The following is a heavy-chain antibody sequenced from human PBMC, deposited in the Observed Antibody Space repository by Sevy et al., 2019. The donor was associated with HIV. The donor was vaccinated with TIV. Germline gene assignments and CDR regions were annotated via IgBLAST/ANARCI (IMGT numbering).Heavy chain of an antibody. D-gene: IGHD2-8*01. CDR1: GFSFSNFG. J-gene: IGHJ5*02. CDR3: TRNGGAFDNGFDP. Sequence: GGSLRLSCIASGFSFSNFGMHWVRQAPGKGLEWVSKISSSGSSIYYADSVKGRFTISRDNAKNSLNLQMNSLRAEDTAVYYCTRNGGAFDNGFDPWGQGTLVTVSS. V-gene: IGHV3-48*03. CDR2: ISSSGSSI.